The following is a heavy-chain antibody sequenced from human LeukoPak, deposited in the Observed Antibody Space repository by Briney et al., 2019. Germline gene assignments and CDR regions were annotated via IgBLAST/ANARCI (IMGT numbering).Heavy chain of an antibody. Sequence: GESLRLSCAASGFTVSSNYMSWVRQAPGKGLEWVSVIYSGGSTYYADSVKARFTISRDNSKNTLYLQMNSLRAEDTAVYYCARDRLLNYYFDYWGQGTLVTVSS. CDR3: ARDRLLNYYFDY. V-gene: IGHV3-66*02. CDR2: IYSGGST. J-gene: IGHJ4*02. CDR1: GFTVSSNY.